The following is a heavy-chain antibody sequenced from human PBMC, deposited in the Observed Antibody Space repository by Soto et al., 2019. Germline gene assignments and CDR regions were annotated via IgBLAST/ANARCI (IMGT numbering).Heavy chain of an antibody. CDR1: GYKFTDHR. J-gene: IGHJ2*01. Sequence: QVQLVQSGAEVRKPGASVKVSCQTSGYKFTDHRIHWVRQAPGQGLEWMGWIAPNNGNTHYVPKFNGSVTMTSDTSTSPSHMELAQLTSDDTVVYYCATKLGFTWLTYFDLWGSGTLVTVSS. D-gene: IGHD3-22*01. CDR2: IAPNNGNT. V-gene: IGHV1-2*02. CDR3: ATKLGFTWLTYFDL.